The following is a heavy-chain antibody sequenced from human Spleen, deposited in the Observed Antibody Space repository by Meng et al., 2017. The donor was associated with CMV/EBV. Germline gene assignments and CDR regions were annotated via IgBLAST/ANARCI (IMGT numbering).Heavy chain of an antibody. CDR1: GFTFSRYW. D-gene: IGHD3-10*01. CDR3: ARGQFGSGSYSFGDY. CDR2: VSSDGSST. J-gene: IGHJ4*02. V-gene: IGHV3-74*01. Sequence: GESLKISCEGSGFTFSRYWMHWVRQAPGKGLVWVSRVSSDGSSTTYADSVKGRSTISRDNTKNTVYLQLNSLRAEDTAVYYCARGQFGSGSYSFGDYWGQGTLVTVSS.